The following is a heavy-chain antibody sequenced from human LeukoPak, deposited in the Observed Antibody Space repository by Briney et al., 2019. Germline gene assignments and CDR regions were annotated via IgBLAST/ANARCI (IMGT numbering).Heavy chain of an antibody. V-gene: IGHV4-59*01. D-gene: IGHD3-3*01. CDR1: GGSISSYY. J-gene: IGHJ6*03. Sequence: ASETLSLTCTVSGGSISSYYWSWIRQPPGKGLEWIGYIYYSGSTNYNPSLKSRVTISVDTSKNQFSLKLSSVTAADTAVYYCARRGGFGMGNYYYYYYMDVWGKGTTVTVSS. CDR3: ARRGGFGMGNYYYYYYMDV. CDR2: IYYSGST.